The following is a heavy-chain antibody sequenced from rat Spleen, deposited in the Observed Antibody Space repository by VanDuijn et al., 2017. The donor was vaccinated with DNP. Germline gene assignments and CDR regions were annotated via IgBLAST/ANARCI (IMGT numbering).Heavy chain of an antibody. CDR1: GFTFSDYY. J-gene: IGHJ2*01. CDR2: ISYDGGNT. CDR3: ARWADYFDY. D-gene: IGHD4-6*01. V-gene: IGHV5-22*01. Sequence: EVQLVESGGGLVQPGRSLKLSCAASGFTFSDYYMAWVRQAPTKGLEWVAYISYDGGNTNYGDSVKGRCTISRDNAKSTLYLQMNSLRSEDLATYYCARWADYFDYWGQGVMVTVSS.